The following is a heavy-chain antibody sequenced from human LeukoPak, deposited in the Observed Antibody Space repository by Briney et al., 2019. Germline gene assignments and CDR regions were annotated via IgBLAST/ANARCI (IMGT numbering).Heavy chain of an antibody. CDR2: IHYSGST. D-gene: IGHD2-21*01. V-gene: IGHV4-59*08. CDR3: ARSVSWGLLVRDDAFDI. CDR1: GGSISSYH. Sequence: SETLSLTCTVSGGSISSYHWIWIRQPPGKGLEWIGYIHYSGSTNYNPSLKSRVTSSVDTSKKQFSLKLRSVTAADTAVYYCARSVSWGLLVRDDAFDIWGQGTMVTVSS. J-gene: IGHJ3*02.